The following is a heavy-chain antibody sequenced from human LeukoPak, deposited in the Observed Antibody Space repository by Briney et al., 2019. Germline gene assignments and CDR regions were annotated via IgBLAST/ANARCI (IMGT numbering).Heavy chain of an antibody. CDR1: GGTFSSYA. V-gene: IGHV1-69*13. CDR3: ARSDCSSTSCYTSYYYGMDV. D-gene: IGHD2-2*02. CDR2: IIPIFGTA. Sequence: ASVRVSCKASGGTFSSYAISWVRQAPGQGPEWMGGIIPIFGTANYAQKFQGRVTITADESTSTAYMELSSLRSEDTAVYYCARSDCSSTSCYTSYYYGMDVWGQGTTVTVSS. J-gene: IGHJ6*02.